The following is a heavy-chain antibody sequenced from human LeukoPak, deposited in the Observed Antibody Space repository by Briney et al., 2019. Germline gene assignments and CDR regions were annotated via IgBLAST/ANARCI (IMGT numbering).Heavy chain of an antibody. D-gene: IGHD1-7*01. J-gene: IGHJ4*02. V-gene: IGHV1-18*01. CDR1: GYTFTSYG. CDR2: ISAYNGNT. Sequence: ASVKVSCKASGYTFTSYGISWVRQAPGQGLEWMGWISAYNGNTNYAQKLQGRVTMTTDTSTGTAYMELRSLRSDDTAVYYCARSRYNWNYYYFDYWGQGTLVTVSS. CDR3: ARSRYNWNYYYFDY.